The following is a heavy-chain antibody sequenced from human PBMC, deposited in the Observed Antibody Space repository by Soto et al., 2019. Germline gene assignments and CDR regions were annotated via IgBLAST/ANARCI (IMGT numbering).Heavy chain of an antibody. CDR1: GGSISSSSYY. Sequence: QLQLQESGPGLVKPSETLSLTCTVSGGSISSSSYYWGWIRQPPGKGLEWIGSIYYSGSTYYNPSLKSRVTISVDTSKNQFSLKLSSVTAADTAVYYCARRKAIQLWIPFDYWGQGTLVTVSS. CDR3: ARRKAIQLWIPFDY. CDR2: IYYSGST. V-gene: IGHV4-39*01. D-gene: IGHD5-18*01. J-gene: IGHJ4*02.